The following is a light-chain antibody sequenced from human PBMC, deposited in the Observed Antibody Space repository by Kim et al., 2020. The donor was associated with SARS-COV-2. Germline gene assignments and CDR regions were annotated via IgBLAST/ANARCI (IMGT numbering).Light chain of an antibody. Sequence: ELTQPPSASGTPGQRVTISCSGSSSNIGSNYVSWHQQLPGTAPKLLIYRNDQRPSGVPDRFSGSKSGTSASLAISGLRSEDEADYYCAAWDDSLNAWVFGGGTKVTAL. J-gene: IGLJ3*02. CDR1: SSNIGSNY. V-gene: IGLV1-47*01. CDR3: AAWDDSLNAWV. CDR2: RND.